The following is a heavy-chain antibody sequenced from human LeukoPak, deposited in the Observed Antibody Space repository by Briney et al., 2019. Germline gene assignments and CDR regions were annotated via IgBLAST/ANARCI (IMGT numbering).Heavy chain of an antibody. CDR1: GFTFSSYG. Sequence: GRSLRLSCAASGFTFSSYGMHWVRQAPGKGLEWVAVIWYDGSNKCYADSVKGRFTISRDNSKNTLYLQMNTLRAEDTAVYYCARDRVPRNYDFWSGYYLHDAFDIWGQGTMVTVSS. D-gene: IGHD3-3*01. CDR3: ARDRVPRNYDFWSGYYLHDAFDI. J-gene: IGHJ3*02. CDR2: IWYDGSNK. V-gene: IGHV3-33*01.